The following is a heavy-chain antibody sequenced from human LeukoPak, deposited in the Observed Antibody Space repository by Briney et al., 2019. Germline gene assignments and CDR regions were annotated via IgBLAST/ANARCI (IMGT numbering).Heavy chain of an antibody. D-gene: IGHD2-2*01. V-gene: IGHV3-7*01. CDR2: IKQDGSEK. J-gene: IGHJ4*02. CDR1: GFTFTKYW. CDR3: ARGLDCRSTSCYLDN. Sequence: GGSLRLSCAASGFTFTKYWMTWVRQAPGKGLEWVANIKQDGSEKFYVDSVKGRFTISRDNAKNSLDLQINSLGVEDTAVYYCARGLDCRSTSCYLDNWGQGTLVTVSS.